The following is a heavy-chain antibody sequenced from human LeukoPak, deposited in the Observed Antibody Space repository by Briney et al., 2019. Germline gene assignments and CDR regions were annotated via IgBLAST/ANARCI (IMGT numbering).Heavy chain of an antibody. CDR2: IYYSGST. CDR3: ASAKVVAATHWIDS. CDR1: GGSISSYY. V-gene: IGHV4-59*08. J-gene: IGHJ5*01. Sequence: SETLSLTCTVSGGSISSYYWSWIRQPPGKGLEWIGYIYYSGSTNYNPSLKSRVTISVDTSKNQFSLKVSSVPAADTAVYYCASAKVVAATHWIDSWGQGTLVIVSS. D-gene: IGHD2-15*01.